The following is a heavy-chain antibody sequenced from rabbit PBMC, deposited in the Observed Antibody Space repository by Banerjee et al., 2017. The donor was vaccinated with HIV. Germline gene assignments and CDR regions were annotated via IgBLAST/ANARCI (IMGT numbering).Heavy chain of an antibody. Sequence: QEQLEESGGDLVKPEGSLTLTCTASGFSFSNKYVMCWVRQAPGKGLEWIACINTSSGNTVYASWAKGRFTISKTSSTTVTLQMTSLTAADTATYFCARDGYSSGWGAPFNLWGPGTLVTVS. CDR1: GFSFSNKYV. CDR2: INTSSGNT. D-gene: IGHD4-1*01. J-gene: IGHJ4*01. CDR3: ARDGYSSGWGAPFNL. V-gene: IGHV1S45*01.